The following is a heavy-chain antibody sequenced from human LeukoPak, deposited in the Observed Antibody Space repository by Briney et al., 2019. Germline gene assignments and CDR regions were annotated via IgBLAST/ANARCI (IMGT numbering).Heavy chain of an antibody. CDR3: ARVSERWLPFDY. D-gene: IGHD5-24*01. V-gene: IGHV1-2*02. CDR1: GYTFTGYY. J-gene: IGHJ4*02. Sequence: ASVKISCKASGYTFTGYYMHWVRQAPGQGLEWMGWINPNSGGTNYAQKFQGRVTMTRDTSISTAYMELSRLRSDDTAVYYCARVSERWLPFDYWGQGTLVTVSS. CDR2: INPNSGGT.